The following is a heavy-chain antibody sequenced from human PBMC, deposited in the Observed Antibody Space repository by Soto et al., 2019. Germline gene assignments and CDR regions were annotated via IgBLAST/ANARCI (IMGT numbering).Heavy chain of an antibody. D-gene: IGHD3-22*01. Sequence: GGSLRLSCAASGFTFTNAWINWVRQAPGKGLEWVGRIKSKTDGGTTDYAEPVKGRLAISRDDSNNMVYLQMNSLKIEDTAVYYCTTDSYSTIIIVRFDYWGHGTLVTVSS. CDR2: IKSKTDGGTT. V-gene: IGHV3-15*07. CDR3: TTDSYSTIIIVRFDY. J-gene: IGHJ4*01. CDR1: GFTFTNAW.